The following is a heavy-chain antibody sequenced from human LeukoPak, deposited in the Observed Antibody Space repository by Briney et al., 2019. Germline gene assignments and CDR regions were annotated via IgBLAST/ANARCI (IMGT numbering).Heavy chain of an antibody. D-gene: IGHD5-24*01. CDR1: GFAFSSYA. V-gene: IGHV3-23*01. CDR2: ISSSGGST. CDR3: AKDLGRDGYEIFDY. Sequence: VGALRLSCAAPGFAFSSYAMSWVRQAPGKGLEWVSTISSSGGSTYYADSVKGRFTVSRDNSKNTVFLQMNSLRAEDTAVYYCAKDLGRDGYEIFDYWGQGTLVTVSS. J-gene: IGHJ4*02.